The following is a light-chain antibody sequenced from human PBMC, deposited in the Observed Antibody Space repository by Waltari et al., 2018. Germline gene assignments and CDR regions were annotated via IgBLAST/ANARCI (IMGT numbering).Light chain of an antibody. Sequence: QSALAQPASVSGAPGRSTTIACTGTDSALGADNSVSWYPQHPGIAPKLLLYDASDRPSGVSDRFSGSKSGKTASLTISGLQPEDAADYYCSSYTRRNTVIFGGGTKLTVV. CDR1: DSALGADNS. CDR2: DAS. J-gene: IGLJ2*01. V-gene: IGLV2-14*03. CDR3: SSYTRRNTVI.